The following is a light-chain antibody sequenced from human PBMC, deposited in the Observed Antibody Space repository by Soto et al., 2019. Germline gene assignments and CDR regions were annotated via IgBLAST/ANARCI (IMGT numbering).Light chain of an antibody. CDR1: QSVNSRY. V-gene: IGKV3-20*01. Sequence: EILLTQSPGTLTLSPGERATLSCRASQSVNSRYLAWYQQKPGQAPRLLIFGASSRSTDIPDRFSGSGSGTDFTLTISRLEPEDFAVYYCQQDSTSPPLTFGGGTNVEIK. J-gene: IGKJ4*01. CDR3: QQDSTSPPLT. CDR2: GAS.